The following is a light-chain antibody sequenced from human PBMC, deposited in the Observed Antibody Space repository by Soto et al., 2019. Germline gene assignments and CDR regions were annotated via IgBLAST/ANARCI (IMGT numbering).Light chain of an antibody. CDR1: SSDVGGYNY. CDR2: DVS. V-gene: IGLV2-14*01. CDR3: SSYTSSSTPWV. J-gene: IGLJ3*02. Sequence: QSALTQPASVSGCPGQSITISCTGTSSDVGGYNYVSWYQQHPGKAPKLMIYDVSNRPSGVSNRFSGSKSGNTASLTISGLQAEDEADYYCSSYTSSSTPWVFGGGTQLTVL.